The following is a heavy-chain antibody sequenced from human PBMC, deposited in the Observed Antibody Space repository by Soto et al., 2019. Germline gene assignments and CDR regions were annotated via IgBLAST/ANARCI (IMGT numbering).Heavy chain of an antibody. CDR2: INHSGST. CDR1: GGSFSGYY. V-gene: IGHV4-34*01. J-gene: IGHJ4*02. CDR3: ARGWGRIFDY. Sequence: QVQLQQWGAGLLKPSETLSLTCAVYGGSFSGYYWNWIRQPPGNGLEWIGEINHSGSTNYNPSLKSRVTISVDTSKNQFSLKLSSVTAADTAVYYCARGWGRIFDYWGQGTLVTVPS. D-gene: IGHD7-27*01.